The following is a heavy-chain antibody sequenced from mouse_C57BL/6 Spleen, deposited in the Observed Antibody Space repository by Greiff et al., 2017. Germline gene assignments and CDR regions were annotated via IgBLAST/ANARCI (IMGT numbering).Heavy chain of an antibody. CDR3: ARWATTVVATDY. D-gene: IGHD1-1*01. Sequence: VQLQQSGAELVMPGASVKLSCKASGYTFTSYWMHWVKQRPGQGLEWIGEIDPSDSYTNYNQKFKGKSTLTVDKSSSTAYMQLSSLTSEDSAVYYCARWATTVVATDYWGQGTTLTVSS. CDR2: IDPSDSYT. V-gene: IGHV1-69*01. CDR1: GYTFTSYW. J-gene: IGHJ2*01.